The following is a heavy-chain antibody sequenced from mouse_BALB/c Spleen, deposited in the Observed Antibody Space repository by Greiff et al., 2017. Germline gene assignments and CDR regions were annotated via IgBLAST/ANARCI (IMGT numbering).Heavy chain of an antibody. D-gene: IGHD2-3*01. V-gene: IGHV1S81*02. CDR1: GYTFTSYY. Sequence: VQLQQPGAELVKPGASVKLSCKASGYTFTSYYMYWVKQRPGQGLEWIGGINPSNGGTNFNEKFKSKATLTVVKSSSTAYMQLSSLTSEDSAVYYCTRDGYYVPFAYWGQGTLVTVSA. J-gene: IGHJ3*01. CDR2: INPSNGGT. CDR3: TRDGYYVPFAY.